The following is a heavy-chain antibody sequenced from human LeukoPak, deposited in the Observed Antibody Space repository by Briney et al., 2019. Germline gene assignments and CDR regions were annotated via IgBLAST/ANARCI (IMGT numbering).Heavy chain of an antibody. CDR1: GFSFSTYA. Sequence: AGGSLRLSCAASGFSFSTYAMSWVRQAPGKGLEWVSGVSGNGGSTSYADSVKGRFTIFRDNSKNTVYLQMNSLRVEDTAVYYCAKSLYGGCDYWGQGTVVTVSS. J-gene: IGHJ4*02. V-gene: IGHV3-23*01. D-gene: IGHD3-16*02. CDR2: VSGNGGST. CDR3: AKSLYGGCDY.